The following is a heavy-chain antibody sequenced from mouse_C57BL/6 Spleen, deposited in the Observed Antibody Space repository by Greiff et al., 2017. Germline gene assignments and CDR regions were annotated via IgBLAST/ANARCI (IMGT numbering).Heavy chain of an antibody. CDR1: GYTFTDYE. CDR3: TRKRPWFAY. J-gene: IGHJ3*01. V-gene: IGHV1-15*01. Sequence: QVQLQQSGAELVRPGASVTLSCKASGYTFTDYEMHWVKQTPVHGLEWIGAIDPETGGTSYNKKFKGKAILTADKSTSTAYMELRSLTSEGAAVYYCTRKRPWFAYWGQGTLVTVSA. CDR2: IDPETGGT.